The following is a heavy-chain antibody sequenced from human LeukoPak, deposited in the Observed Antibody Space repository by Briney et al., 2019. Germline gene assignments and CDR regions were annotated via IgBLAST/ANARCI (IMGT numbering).Heavy chain of an antibody. J-gene: IGHJ4*02. CDR3: AKDALYCSGANCFGHLDS. D-gene: IGHD2-15*01. V-gene: IGHV3-23*01. CDR2: ITGRGGDS. Sequence: RVSLRLSCVASGFTFSSYAMNWVRQAPGQGLEWVSAITGRGGDSYYADSVKGRFTISRDNSRNTLYLQMNSLRAEDTALYYCAKDALYCSGANCFGHLDSWGRGTLVTVSP. CDR1: GFTFSSYA.